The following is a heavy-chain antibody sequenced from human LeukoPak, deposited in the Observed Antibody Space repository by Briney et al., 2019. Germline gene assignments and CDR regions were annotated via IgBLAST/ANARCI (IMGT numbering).Heavy chain of an antibody. V-gene: IGHV4-38-2*01. CDR2: IYHSGST. CDR3: ASPPPGGYCSSTSCQSGAFDI. Sequence: SETLSLTCAVSGYSISSGYYWGWIRQPPGKGLEWIGSIYHSGSTYYNPSLKGRVTISVDTSKNQFSLKLSSVTAADTAVYHCASPPPGGYCSSTSCQSGAFDIWGQGTMVTVSS. J-gene: IGHJ3*02. CDR1: GYSISSGYY. D-gene: IGHD2-2*01.